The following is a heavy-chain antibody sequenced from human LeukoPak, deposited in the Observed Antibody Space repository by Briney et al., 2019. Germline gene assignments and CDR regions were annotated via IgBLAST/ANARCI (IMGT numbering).Heavy chain of an antibody. J-gene: IGHJ3*01. V-gene: IGHV3-23*01. Sequence: PGGSLRLSCAASGFNFSDYAMTWVRQAPGKGLEWVSTIGGRGYSTYYADSVKGRFSISRDNSKSTLSLQMNSLRAEDTAVYYCTKGGYCSGGSCYLDGFDVWGHGTMVTVSS. D-gene: IGHD2-15*01. CDR3: TKGGYCSGGSCYLDGFDV. CDR1: GFNFSDYA. CDR2: IGGRGYST.